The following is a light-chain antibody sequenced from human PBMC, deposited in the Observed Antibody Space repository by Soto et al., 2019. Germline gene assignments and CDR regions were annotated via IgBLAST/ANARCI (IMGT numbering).Light chain of an antibody. J-gene: IGLJ2*01. Sequence: QSVLTQPPSASTTPVQRVTISCSGSSANSGSNTVNWYQQLPGTAPKLLIYNNNQRPSGVPDRISGSKSATSASLAISGLQSEDEADYYCAAWDDSLNGVLFGGGTKVPVL. CDR1: SANSGSNT. CDR3: AAWDDSLNGVL. V-gene: IGLV1-44*01. CDR2: NNN.